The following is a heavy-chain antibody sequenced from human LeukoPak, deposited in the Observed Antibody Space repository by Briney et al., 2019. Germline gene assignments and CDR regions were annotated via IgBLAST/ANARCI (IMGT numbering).Heavy chain of an antibody. Sequence: RGSRSLSCSAAGFTFSSYAMHWVRQAPGKGLEYVSAISSNGGSTYYADSLKGRFTISRDNSNNTLYLQMSSLRAEDTAVYYCVKGYCSSIGCYGDYWGQGTLVTFSS. CDR2: ISSNGGST. J-gene: IGHJ4*02. D-gene: IGHD2-2*01. V-gene: IGHV3-64D*09. CDR1: GFTFSSYA. CDR3: VKGYCSSIGCYGDY.